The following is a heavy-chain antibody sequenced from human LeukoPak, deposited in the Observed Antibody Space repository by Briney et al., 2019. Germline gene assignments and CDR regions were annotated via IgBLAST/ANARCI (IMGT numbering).Heavy chain of an antibody. CDR1: GFTFSSYS. CDR2: ISSSSSTK. J-gene: IGHJ4*02. Sequence: PGGSLRLSCAASGFTFSSYSMNWVRQAPGKGLEWVSYISSSSSTKYYADSVKGRFTISRDNAKNSLYLQMNSLRDEDTAVYYCARDYRSSSGWTVDYWGQGTLITVSS. CDR3: ARDYRSSSGWTVDY. D-gene: IGHD6-19*01. V-gene: IGHV3-48*02.